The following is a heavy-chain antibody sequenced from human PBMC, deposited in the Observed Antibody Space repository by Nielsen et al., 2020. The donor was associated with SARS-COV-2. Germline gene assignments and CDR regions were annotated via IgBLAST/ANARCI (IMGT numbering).Heavy chain of an antibody. Sequence: ASVKVSCKVSGYTLTELSMHWVRQAPGKGLEWMGGFDPEDGETIYAQKFQGRVTMTRDTSTSTVYMELSSLRSEDTAVYYCARDVNLTGYYSYWGQGTLVTVSP. CDR1: GYTLTELS. CDR3: ARDVNLTGYYSY. V-gene: IGHV1-24*01. D-gene: IGHD3-9*01. J-gene: IGHJ4*02. CDR2: FDPEDGET.